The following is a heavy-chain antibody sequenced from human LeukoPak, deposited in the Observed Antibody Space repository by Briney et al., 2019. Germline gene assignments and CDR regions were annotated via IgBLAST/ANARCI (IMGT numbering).Heavy chain of an antibody. J-gene: IGHJ5*02. CDR3: AKAYDSSGKNWFDP. V-gene: IGHV3-30*18. CDR2: ISYDGSNK. Sequence: GGSLRLSCAASGFTFSSCGMLWVRQAPGKGLEWVAVISYDGSNKYYADSVKGRFTISRDNSKNTLYLQMNSLRAEDTAVYYCAKAYDSSGKNWFDPWGQGTLVTVSS. D-gene: IGHD3-22*01. CDR1: GFTFSSCG.